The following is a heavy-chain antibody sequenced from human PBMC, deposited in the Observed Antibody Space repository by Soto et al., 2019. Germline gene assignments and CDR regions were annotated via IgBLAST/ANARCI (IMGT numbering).Heavy chain of an antibody. CDR3: ARVFGGDYTDY. Sequence: SVKVSCKASGGTFSSYAISWVRQAPGQGLEWMGGIIPIFGTANYAQKSQGRVTITADESTSTAYMELSSLRSEDTAVYYCARVFGGDYTDYWGQGTLVTVSS. V-gene: IGHV1-69*13. CDR2: IIPIFGTA. D-gene: IGHD4-17*01. CDR1: GGTFSSYA. J-gene: IGHJ4*02.